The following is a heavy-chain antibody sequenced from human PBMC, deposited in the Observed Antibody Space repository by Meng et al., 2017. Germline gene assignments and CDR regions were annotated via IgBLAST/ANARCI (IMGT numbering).Heavy chain of an antibody. Sequence: VQLVEFGGGLVKPGGSLRLSCAASGFTFSNAWMSWVRQAPGKGLEWVSYISSSGSTIYYADSVKGRFTISRDNAKNSLYLQMNSLRAEDTAVYYCARDTDYYGSGSYIYWGQGTLVTVSS. CDR3: ARDTDYYGSGSYIY. J-gene: IGHJ4*02. CDR2: ISSSGSTI. D-gene: IGHD3-10*01. CDR1: GFTFSNAW. V-gene: IGHV3-11*01.